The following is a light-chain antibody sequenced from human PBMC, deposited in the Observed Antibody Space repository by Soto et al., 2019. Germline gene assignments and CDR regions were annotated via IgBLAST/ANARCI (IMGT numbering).Light chain of an antibody. Sequence: EIVLTQSPGTLSLSPGERATLSCRASQRVSSNLAWYQQKPGQAPRLLIYGASTRATGIPARFSGSGSGTDFTLTISRLEPEDFAVYYCQQYGSSGTFGQGTKVDIK. CDR2: GAS. CDR3: QQYGSSGT. CDR1: QRVSSN. V-gene: IGKV3-20*01. J-gene: IGKJ1*01.